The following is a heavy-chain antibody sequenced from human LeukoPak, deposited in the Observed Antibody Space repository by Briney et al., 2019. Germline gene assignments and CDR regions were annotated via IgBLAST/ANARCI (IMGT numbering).Heavy chain of an antibody. D-gene: IGHD6-19*01. J-gene: IGHJ4*02. CDR3: ARRSSGWYMVEDY. CDR1: GGTISSSSYY. V-gene: IGHV4-39*01. CDR2: IYYSGST. Sequence: PSETLSLTCTVSGGTISSSSYYWGWIRQPPGKGLEWIGSIYYSGSTYYNPSLKSRVTISVGTSKNQFSLKLSSVTAADTAVYYCARRSSGWYMVEDYWGQGTLVTVSS.